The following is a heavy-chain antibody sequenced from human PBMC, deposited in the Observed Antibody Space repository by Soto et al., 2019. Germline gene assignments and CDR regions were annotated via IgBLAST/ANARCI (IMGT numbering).Heavy chain of an antibody. V-gene: IGHV3-21*01. CDR2: ISSRSDI. CDR3: AREYTAWPLAYGLDV. D-gene: IGHD2-2*02. CDR1: GFNFNLYT. J-gene: IGHJ6*02. Sequence: GGSLRLSCAGSGFNFNLYTMNWVRQTPGGGLEWVSSISSRSDIYYADSVKGRFTISRDNAKNSVSLQMNSLRAEDTAVYYCAREYTAWPLAYGLDVWGQGTTVTVSS.